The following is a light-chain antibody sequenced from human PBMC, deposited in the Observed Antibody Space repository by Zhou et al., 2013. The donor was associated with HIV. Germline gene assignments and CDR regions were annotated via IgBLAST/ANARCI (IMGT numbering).Light chain of an antibody. J-gene: IGKJ1*01. CDR2: GAS. CDR3: QQYTDPLWT. CDR1: QTVSSNY. V-gene: IGKV3-20*01. Sequence: EIVMTQSPATLSVSPGERATLSCRASQTVSSNYLTWYQQKPGQAPRLLIYGASSRATGIPDRFSGSGSGTDFTLTISRLEPEDFAVYYCQQYTDPLWTFGQGTKVEIK.